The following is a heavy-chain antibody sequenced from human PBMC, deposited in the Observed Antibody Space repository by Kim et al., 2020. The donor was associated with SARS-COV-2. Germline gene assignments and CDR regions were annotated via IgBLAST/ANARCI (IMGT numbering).Heavy chain of an antibody. CDR2: TSYSGGT. Sequence: SETLSLTCTVSGGSISSDGYYWSWLRKHPGKGLEWTGYTSYSGGTYYTPSLKSRVTISVDTSKNQFSLKLSLVTAADTSVYYCARVSGVTIFGEAEVDA. CDR1: GGSISSDGYY. J-gene: IGHJ3*01. D-gene: IGHD3-3*01. CDR3: ARVSGVTIFGEAEVDA. V-gene: IGHV4-31*03.